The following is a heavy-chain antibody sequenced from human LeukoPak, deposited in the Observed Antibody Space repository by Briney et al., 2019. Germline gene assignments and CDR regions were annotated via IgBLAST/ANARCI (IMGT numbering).Heavy chain of an antibody. CDR1: GFIFSSYG. J-gene: IGHJ3*02. V-gene: IGHV3-30*02. CDR2: IRYDGSNK. CDR3: ANDVEPGARKDVFDI. Sequence: HPGGSLRLSCAASGFIFSSYGMHWVRQAPGKGLEWVAFIRYDGSNKYHADSVKGRFSISRDNSKNTVYLQMNSLRAEDTAVYYCANDVEPGARKDVFDIWGQGTMVTVSS. D-gene: IGHD2-2*01.